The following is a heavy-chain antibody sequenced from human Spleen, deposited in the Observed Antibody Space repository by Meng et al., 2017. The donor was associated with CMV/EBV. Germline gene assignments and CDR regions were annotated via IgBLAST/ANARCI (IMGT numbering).Heavy chain of an antibody. CDR2: IYPGDSDT. D-gene: IGHD3-3*01. V-gene: IGHV5-51*01. CDR1: GYSFSNYW. Sequence: GESLKISCKGAGYSFSNYWIGWVRQMPGKGLEWMGIIYPGDSDTRYSPSFQGQVTISADKSISTAYLQWSSLKASDTAMYYCARQGWRGFLERLEMSMDVWGQGTTVTVSS. CDR3: ARQGWRGFLERLEMSMDV. J-gene: IGHJ6*02.